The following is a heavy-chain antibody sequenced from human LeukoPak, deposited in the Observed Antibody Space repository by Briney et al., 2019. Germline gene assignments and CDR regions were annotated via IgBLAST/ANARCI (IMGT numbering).Heavy chain of an antibody. V-gene: IGHV3-21*01. D-gene: IGHD3-9*01. CDR2: ISSSSSYI. CDR1: GFTFSRYS. J-gene: IGHJ4*02. Sequence: GGSLRLSCAASGFTFSRYSMNWVRQAPGKGLEWVSCISSSSSYIYYANSVKGRFIISRDNAKNSLYLQMNSLRAEDTAVYYCVRDYENLTGSKTRFHYWGQGTLVTVSS. CDR3: VRDYENLTGSKTRFHY.